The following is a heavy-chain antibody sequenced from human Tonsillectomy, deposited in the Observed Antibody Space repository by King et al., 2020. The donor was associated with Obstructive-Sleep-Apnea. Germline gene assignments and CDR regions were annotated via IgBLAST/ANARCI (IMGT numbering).Heavy chain of an antibody. Sequence: QLVQSGAEVKKLGSSVKVSCKASGGTFSSYAISWVRQAPGQGLEWMGGIIPILGIANYAQTFQGRVTITADKSTSTAYVELSSLRSEDTAVYYCARAQTPGIAAAGTFDYWGQGTLVTVSS. CDR3: ARAQTPGIAAAGTFDY. CDR1: GGTFSSYA. D-gene: IGHD6-13*01. J-gene: IGHJ4*02. CDR2: IIPILGIA. V-gene: IGHV1-69*10.